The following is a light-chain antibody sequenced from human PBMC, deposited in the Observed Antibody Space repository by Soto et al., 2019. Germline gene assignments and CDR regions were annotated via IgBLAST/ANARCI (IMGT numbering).Light chain of an antibody. CDR2: EVS. V-gene: IGLV2-14*01. J-gene: IGLJ2*01. CDR3: CSFAGCYTLDVV. CDR1: STDVGGSNH. Sequence: QSVLTQPASVSGSPGQSITISCTGTSTDVGGSNHVSWYQHHPGKAPKLIIYEVSYRPSGVSNRFSGSKSAYTASLTISGLQAEDEADYYCCSFAGCYTLDVVFGGGTQLTGL.